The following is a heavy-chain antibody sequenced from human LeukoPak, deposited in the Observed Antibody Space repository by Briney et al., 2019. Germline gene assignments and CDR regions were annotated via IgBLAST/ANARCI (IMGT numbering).Heavy chain of an antibody. CDR3: ARAAKLNDAFDI. CDR1: GFTSSSYA. V-gene: IGHV3-30*04. CDR2: ISYDGSNK. J-gene: IGHJ3*02. Sequence: GGSLRLSCAASGFTSSSYAMHWVRQAPGKGLEWVAVISYDGSNKYYADSVKGRFTISRDNSKNTLYLQMNSLRAEDTAVYYCARAAKLNDAFDIWGQGTMVTVSS.